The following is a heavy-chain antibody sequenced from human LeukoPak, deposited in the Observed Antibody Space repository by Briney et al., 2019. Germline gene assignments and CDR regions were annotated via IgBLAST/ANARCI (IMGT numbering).Heavy chain of an antibody. CDR3: ARRLSLRFDAFAV. J-gene: IGHJ3*01. CDR1: GFTVSSNY. D-gene: IGHD3-3*01. CDR2: IYSDGRT. Sequence: GGSLRLSCAASGFTVSSNYMSWVRQAPGRGLEWVSIIYSDGRTYYADSVKGRFTISRDTSKNTLLLQMNSLRGDDTALYFCARRLSLRFDAFAVWGPGTVVTVSS. V-gene: IGHV3-53*01.